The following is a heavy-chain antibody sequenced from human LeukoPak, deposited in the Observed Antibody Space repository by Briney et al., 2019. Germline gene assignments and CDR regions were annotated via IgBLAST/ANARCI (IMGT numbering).Heavy chain of an antibody. CDR2: MNPYSVNT. CDR1: GYTFTRYD. Sequence: RASVKVSCKASGYTFTRYDINWVRQATGQGLEWMGWMNPYSVNTVYAQKFQGRVTMTRNTSISTAYMDLSSLRSEDTAVYYCARRYYDSSAYYFDYWGQGTLVTVSS. V-gene: IGHV1-8*01. D-gene: IGHD3-22*01. CDR3: ARRYYDSSAYYFDY. J-gene: IGHJ4*02.